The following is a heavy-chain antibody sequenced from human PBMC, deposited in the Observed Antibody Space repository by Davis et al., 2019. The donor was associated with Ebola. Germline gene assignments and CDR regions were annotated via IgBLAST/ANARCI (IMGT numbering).Heavy chain of an antibody. CDR2: ISSSSSYI. Sequence: PGGSLRLSCAASGFTFSSYSMNWVRQAPGKGLEWVSSISSSSSYIYYADSVKGRFTISRDNSKNTLYLQMNSLRAEDTAVYYCARGGTYYDFWSGYLNWFDPWGQGTLVTVSS. CDR1: GFTFSSYS. V-gene: IGHV3-21*01. D-gene: IGHD3-3*01. J-gene: IGHJ5*02. CDR3: ARGGTYYDFWSGYLNWFDP.